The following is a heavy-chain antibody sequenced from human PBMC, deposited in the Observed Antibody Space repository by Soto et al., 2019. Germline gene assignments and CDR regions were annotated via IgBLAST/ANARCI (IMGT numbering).Heavy chain of an antibody. D-gene: IGHD6-13*01. Sequence: SGPTLVNPTQTLTLTCTFSGFSLSTSGVGVGWIRQPPGKALEWLALIYWDGDQRYSPSLRSRLTITKDTSKNRVVLTMTNMEPVDTATYYCAHRRRDYSSSWFDYWGQGTLVTVSS. CDR2: IYWDGDQ. CDR3: AHRRRDYSSSWFDY. J-gene: IGHJ4*02. V-gene: IGHV2-5*02. CDR1: GFSLSTSGVG.